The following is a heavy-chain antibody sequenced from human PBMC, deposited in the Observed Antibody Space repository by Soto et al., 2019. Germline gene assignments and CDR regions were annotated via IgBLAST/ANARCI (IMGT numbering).Heavy chain of an antibody. CDR1: GFTFSSYA. Sequence: GGSLRLSCAASGFTFSSYAMHWVRQAPGKGLEWVVVISYDGSNKYYADSVKGRFTISRDNSKNTLYLQMNSLRAEDTAVYYCARDIVEVGHAFDIWGQGTMVTVSS. D-gene: IGHD1-26*01. V-gene: IGHV3-30*04. CDR2: ISYDGSNK. J-gene: IGHJ3*02. CDR3: ARDIVEVGHAFDI.